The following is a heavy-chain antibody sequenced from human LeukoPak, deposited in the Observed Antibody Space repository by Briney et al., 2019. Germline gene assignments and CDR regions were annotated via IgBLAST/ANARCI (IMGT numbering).Heavy chain of an antibody. J-gene: IGHJ6*03. D-gene: IGHD3-10*01. CDR2: IQYDGSNK. Sequence: PGGSLRLSCAASGFTFSSYGMHWVRQAPGKGLEWVAFIQYDGSNKYYADSVKGRFTISRDNSKNTPYLQMNSLRAEDTAVYYCAKDPLWFGGYYYYYMDVWGKGTTVTISS. V-gene: IGHV3-30*02. CDR1: GFTFSSYG. CDR3: AKDPLWFGGYYYYYMDV.